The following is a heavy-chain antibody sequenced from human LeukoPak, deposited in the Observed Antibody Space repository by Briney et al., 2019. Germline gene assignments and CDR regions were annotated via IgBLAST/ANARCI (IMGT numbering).Heavy chain of an antibody. J-gene: IGHJ6*02. V-gene: IGHV1-8*01. D-gene: IGHD3-10*01. Sequence: ASVKVSCKASGYTFTSYDINWVRQATGQGLEWMEWMNPNSGNKGYAQKFQGRVTMTRNTYISTDYMELSSLRSEHTAVYYCARGGMDYYGSGSYYRRYYYYSGMDVWGQGNTGTVSS. CDR3: ARGGMDYYGSGSYYRRYYYYSGMDV. CDR2: MNPNSGNK. CDR1: GYTFTSYD.